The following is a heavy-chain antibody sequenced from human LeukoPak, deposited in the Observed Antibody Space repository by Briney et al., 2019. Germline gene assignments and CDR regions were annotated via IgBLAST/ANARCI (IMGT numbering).Heavy chain of an antibody. V-gene: IGHV5-51*01. J-gene: IGHJ4*02. CDR1: GYSFTSYW. Sequence: GESLKISCKGSGYSFTSYWIGWVRQMPGKGLEWMGIIYPGDSDTRYSPSFQGQVTISADKSISTAYLQWSSLKASDTAMYYCARHGIAAAGNLFEDYWGQGTLVTVSS. D-gene: IGHD6-13*01. CDR2: IYPGDSDT. CDR3: ARHGIAAAGNLFEDY.